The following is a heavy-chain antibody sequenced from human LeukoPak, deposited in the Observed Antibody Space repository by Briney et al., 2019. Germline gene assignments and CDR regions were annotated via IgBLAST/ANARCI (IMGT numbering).Heavy chain of an antibody. J-gene: IGHJ4*02. V-gene: IGHV3-74*01. D-gene: IGHD4-17*01. CDR3: ASLIYGDYGSNYFDY. Sequence: GGSLRLSCAASGLTFSSYWMHWVRQAPGKGLVWVSRINSDGSSTSYADSVKGRFTISRDNAKNTLYLQMNSLRAEDTAVYYCASLIYGDYGSNYFDYWGQGTLVTVSS. CDR1: GLTFSSYW. CDR2: INSDGSST.